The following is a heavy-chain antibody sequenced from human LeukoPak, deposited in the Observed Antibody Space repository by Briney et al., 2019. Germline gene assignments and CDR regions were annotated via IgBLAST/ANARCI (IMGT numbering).Heavy chain of an antibody. CDR1: GYTFTSYY. D-gene: IGHD2-21*02. Sequence: GASVKVSCKASGYTFTSYYMHWVRQAPGQGLEWMGIINPSGGSTSYAQKFQGRVTITADESTSTAYTELSSLRSEDTAVYYCARDRGDFAPHYYFGYWGQGTLVTVSS. CDR2: INPSGGST. V-gene: IGHV1-46*01. J-gene: IGHJ4*02. CDR3: ARDRGDFAPHYYFGY.